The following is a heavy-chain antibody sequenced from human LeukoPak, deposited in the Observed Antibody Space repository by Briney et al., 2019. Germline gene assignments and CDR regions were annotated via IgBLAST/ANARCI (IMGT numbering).Heavy chain of an antibody. J-gene: IGHJ3*02. CDR2: ISSSSSYI. D-gene: IGHD1-26*01. CDR3: ARDLGAEAPGAFDI. V-gene: IGHV3-21*01. Sequence: GGSLRLSCAASGFTFSSYSMNWVRQAPGKGLEWVSSISSSSSYIYYADSVKGRFTISRNNAKNSLYLQMNSLRAEDTAVYYCARDLGAEAPGAFDIRGQGTMVTVSS. CDR1: GFTFSSYS.